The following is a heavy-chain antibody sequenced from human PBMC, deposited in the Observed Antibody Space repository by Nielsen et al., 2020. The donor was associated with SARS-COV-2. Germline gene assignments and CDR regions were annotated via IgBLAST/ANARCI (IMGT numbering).Heavy chain of an antibody. V-gene: IGHV3-30*18. CDR1: GFTFSSYG. J-gene: IGHJ4*02. Sequence: GGSLRLSCAASGFTFSSYGMHWVRQAPGKGLEWVAVISYDGSNKYYADSVKGRFTISRDNSKNTLYLQMNSLRAEDTAVYYCAKDRSPCSSSLDYWGQGTLVTVSS. CDR3: AKDRSPCSSSLDY. CDR2: ISYDGSNK. D-gene: IGHD6-6*01.